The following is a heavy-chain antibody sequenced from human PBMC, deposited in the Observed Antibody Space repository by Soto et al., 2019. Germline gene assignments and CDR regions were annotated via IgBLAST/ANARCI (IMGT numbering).Heavy chain of an antibody. CDR3: AKDLTGIAAAGTPYFDY. J-gene: IGHJ4*02. V-gene: IGHV3-23*01. CDR1: GFTFSSYA. CDR2: ISGSGGST. D-gene: IGHD6-13*01. Sequence: GGSLRLSCAASGFTFSSYAMSWVRQAPGKGLEWVSAISGSGGSTYYADSVKGRFTISRDNSKNTLYLQMNSLRAEDTAVYYCAKDLTGIAAAGTPYFDYWGQGTLVTVSS.